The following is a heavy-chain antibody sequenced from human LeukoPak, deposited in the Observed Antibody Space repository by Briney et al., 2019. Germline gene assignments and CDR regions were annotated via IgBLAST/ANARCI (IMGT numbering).Heavy chain of an antibody. CDR2: IFYGGST. V-gene: IGHV4-39*01. CDR3: ASRSTSGSGSYLH. Sequence: PSETLSLTCTVSGGSISSYYWDWIRQPPGKGLEWIGSIFYGGSTYYNPSLRSRVTISVDTSKNQFSLRLSSVTAADTAVYYCASRSTSGSGSYLHWGQGTLVTVSS. CDR1: GGSISSYY. J-gene: IGHJ4*02. D-gene: IGHD3-10*01.